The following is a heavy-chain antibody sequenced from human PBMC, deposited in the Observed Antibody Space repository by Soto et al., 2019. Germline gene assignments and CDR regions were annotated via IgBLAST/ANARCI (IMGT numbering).Heavy chain of an antibody. Sequence: GGSLRLSCAASGFSFSSFWMSWVRRAPGKGLEWVANIKQDGSDKNYVGSVKGRFTISRDNAKNSLFLQMNSLGVEDTAMYYCARDVSGKLGHDSWGQGTLVTVSS. CDR2: IKQDGSDK. CDR1: GFSFSSFW. CDR3: ARDVSGKLGHDS. D-gene: IGHD1-26*01. V-gene: IGHV3-7*01. J-gene: IGHJ4*02.